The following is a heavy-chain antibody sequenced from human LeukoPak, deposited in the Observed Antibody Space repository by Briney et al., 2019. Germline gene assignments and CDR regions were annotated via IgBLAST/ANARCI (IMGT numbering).Heavy chain of an antibody. CDR2: ISSSSSYI. D-gene: IGHD4-23*01. Sequence: GGSLRLSCAASGFTFSSYSMNWVRQAPGKGLEWVSSISSSSSYIYYADSVKGRFTISRDNAKNSLYLQMNSLRAEDTAVYCCARVSVGLAGFDYWGQGTLVTVSS. J-gene: IGHJ4*02. CDR1: GFTFSSYS. V-gene: IGHV3-21*01. CDR3: ARVSVGLAGFDY.